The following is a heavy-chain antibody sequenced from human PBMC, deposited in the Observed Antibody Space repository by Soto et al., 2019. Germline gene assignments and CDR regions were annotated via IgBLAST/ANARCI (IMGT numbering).Heavy chain of an antibody. D-gene: IGHD6-19*01. CDR2: INPNSGGT. Sequence: ASVKVSCKASGYTFTGYYMHWVRQAPGQGLEWMGWINPNSGGTNYAQKFQGWVTMTRDTSISTAYMELSRLRSDDTAVYYCARSAVGGYDAFDIWGQGTMVTVSS. CDR3: ARSAVGGYDAFDI. J-gene: IGHJ3*02. V-gene: IGHV1-2*04. CDR1: GYTFTGYY.